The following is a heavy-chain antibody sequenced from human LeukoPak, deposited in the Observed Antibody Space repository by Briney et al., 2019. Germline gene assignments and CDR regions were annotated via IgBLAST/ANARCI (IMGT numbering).Heavy chain of an antibody. Sequence: PGGSLRLSCTASGFSVTSNYMNWVRQAPGKGLEWVSLIYSDGSTYHADSVKGRFTISRDKSNNMVYLQMNNLRVEDTAMYYCTRDPPAVLLGTYGWGQGALVTVSS. CDR1: GFSVTSNY. CDR3: TRDPPAVLLGTYG. J-gene: IGHJ4*02. V-gene: IGHV3-66*01. CDR2: IYSDGST. D-gene: IGHD2/OR15-2a*01.